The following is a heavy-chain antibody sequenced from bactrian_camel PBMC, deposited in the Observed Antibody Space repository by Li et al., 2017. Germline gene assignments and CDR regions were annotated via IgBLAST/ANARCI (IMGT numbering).Heavy chain of an antibody. D-gene: IGHD1*01. J-gene: IGHJ4*01. Sequence: HVQLVESGGGSVQDGGSLTLSCAVSGYGASVSSRYCMGWFRRAPGKEREAVAGVCIRIARTYYADSVKGRFTISQDDAKNTVYLQMNSLKSEDTALYYCATPLLGGWGQGTQVTVS. CDR1: GYGASVSSRYC. V-gene: IGHV3S54*01. CDR2: VCIRIART. CDR3: ATPLLGG.